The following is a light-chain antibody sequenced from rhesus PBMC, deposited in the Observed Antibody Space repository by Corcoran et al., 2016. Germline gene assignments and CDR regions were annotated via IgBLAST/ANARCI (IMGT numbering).Light chain of an antibody. Sequence: QAALTPPRSVSGSPGQSVTISCTGTSSDIGGYNYGSWYKQHPGTAPTPMIYEVTQRPSGVSDRFSGAKTGNTASLTITGLQAEDEADYHCSSYAGDQTYFFCAGTRLTVL. J-gene: IGLJ1*01. CDR3: SSYAGDQTYF. CDR2: EVT. V-gene: IGLV2-32*02. CDR1: SSDIGGYNY.